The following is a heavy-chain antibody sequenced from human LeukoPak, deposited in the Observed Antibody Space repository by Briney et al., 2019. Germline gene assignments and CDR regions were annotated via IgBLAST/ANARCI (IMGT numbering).Heavy chain of an antibody. CDR3: AKGARDDGSDYFFRFDK. CDR1: GFTFSNYA. Sequence: PGGSLRLSCAASGFTFSNYAMSWVRQAPGKGLEWVSGITTSGGFTRYADSVRGRFAISRDNSKSALYLQMNSLRVEDTAVYYCAKGARDDGSDYFFRFDKWGQGILVAVSS. D-gene: IGHD3-22*01. V-gene: IGHV3-23*01. CDR2: ITTSGGFT. J-gene: IGHJ4*02.